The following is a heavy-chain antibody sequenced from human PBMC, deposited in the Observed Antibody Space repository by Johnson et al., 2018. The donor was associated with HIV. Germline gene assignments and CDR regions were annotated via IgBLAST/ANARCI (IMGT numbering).Heavy chain of an antibody. CDR1: GITFSSSG. V-gene: IGHV3-30*02. CDR2: IRYDGNNK. CDR3: ARDPYGSGPYVAFDI. D-gene: IGHD3-10*01. J-gene: IGHJ3*02. Sequence: QMQLVESGGGVVQPGGSLRLSCAASGITFSSSGMNWVRQAPGKGLEWVSFIRYDGNNKYYTDSVKGRFTISRDNSKNTLYLQMNSLRAEDTAVYYCARDPYGSGPYVAFDIWGQGTMVTVSS.